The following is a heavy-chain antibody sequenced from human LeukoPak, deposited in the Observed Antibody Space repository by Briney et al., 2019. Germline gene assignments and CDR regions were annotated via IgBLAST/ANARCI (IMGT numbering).Heavy chain of an antibody. V-gene: IGHV1-18*01. D-gene: IGHD6-19*01. Sequence: ASVKVSCKASGYTFTSYGISWVRQAPGQGLEWMGWISAYNGNTNYAQKLQGRVTMTTDTSTSTAYMELRSLRSDDTAVYYCARDFSGSGWYFPTDYWGQGTLVTVSS. CDR3: ARDFSGSGWYFPTDY. CDR1: GYTFTSYG. J-gene: IGHJ4*02. CDR2: ISAYNGNT.